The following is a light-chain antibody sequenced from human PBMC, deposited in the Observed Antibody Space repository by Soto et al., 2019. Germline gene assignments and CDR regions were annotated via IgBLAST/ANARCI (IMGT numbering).Light chain of an antibody. J-gene: IGLJ2*01. CDR1: SSNIGGNT. Sequence: QSVLTQPPSASGTPGQRVTISCSGSSSNIGGNTVHWYQHLPGTAPKLLIYDDDQRPSGVPDRFSGSKSGTSASLAISGLQSDDEADYYCATWDDSLIRVVFGGGAKVTVL. V-gene: IGLV1-44*01. CDR2: DDD. CDR3: ATWDDSLIRVV.